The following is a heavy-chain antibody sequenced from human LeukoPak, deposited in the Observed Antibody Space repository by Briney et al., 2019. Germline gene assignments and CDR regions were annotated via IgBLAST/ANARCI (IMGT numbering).Heavy chain of an antibody. J-gene: IGHJ4*02. Sequence: SETLSLTCTVSGGSISSFYWSWIRQPPGKGLEWIGFINYSGSTDYNPSLKSRVTISVDTSKNQFSLKLSSVTAADTAVYYCARHLASGDVSLDSWGQGTLVTVSS. V-gene: IGHV4-59*08. CDR3: ARHLASGDVSLDS. CDR1: GGSISSFY. CDR2: INYSGST. D-gene: IGHD7-27*01.